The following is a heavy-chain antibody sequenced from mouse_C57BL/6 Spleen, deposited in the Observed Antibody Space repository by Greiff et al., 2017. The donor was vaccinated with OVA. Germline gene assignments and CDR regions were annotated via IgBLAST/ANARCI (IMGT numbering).Heavy chain of an antibody. V-gene: IGHV1-82*01. CDR2: IYPGDGDT. J-gene: IGHJ1*03. CDR1: GYAFSSSW. D-gene: IGHD1-1*01. Sequence: VQLQQSGPELVKPGASVKISCKASGYAFSSSWMNWVKQRPGKGLEWIGRIYPGDGDTNYNGKFKGKATLTADKSSSTAYMQLSSLTSEDSAVYFCAHYYGSSYGDFDVWGTGTTVTVSS. CDR3: AHYYGSSYGDFDV.